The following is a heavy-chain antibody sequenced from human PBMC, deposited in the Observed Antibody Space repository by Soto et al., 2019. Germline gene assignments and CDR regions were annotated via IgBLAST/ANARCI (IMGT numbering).Heavy chain of an antibody. CDR3: ARGGGYSGYDYWSDP. CDR1: GGSISSSNW. V-gene: IGHV4-4*02. D-gene: IGHD5-12*01. Sequence: SETLSLTCAVSGGSISSSNWWSWVRQPPGKGLEWIGEIYHSGSTNYNPSLKSRVTISVDKSKNQFSLKLSSVTAADTAVYYCARGGGYSGYDYWSDPWGQGTQVTVSS. CDR2: IYHSGST. J-gene: IGHJ5*02.